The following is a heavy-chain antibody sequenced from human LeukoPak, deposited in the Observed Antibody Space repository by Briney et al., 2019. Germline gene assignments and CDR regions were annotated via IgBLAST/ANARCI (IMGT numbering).Heavy chain of an antibody. Sequence: GGSLRLSCAASGFTFSDYYMSWIRQAPGKGLEWVSYISSSGSTIYYADSVKGRFTISRDNAKNSLYLQMNSLRAEDTAVYYCARDLNYYDSSGYAIWGQGTMVTVSS. D-gene: IGHD3-22*01. V-gene: IGHV3-11*01. J-gene: IGHJ3*02. CDR1: GFTFSDYY. CDR2: ISSSGSTI. CDR3: ARDLNYYDSSGYAI.